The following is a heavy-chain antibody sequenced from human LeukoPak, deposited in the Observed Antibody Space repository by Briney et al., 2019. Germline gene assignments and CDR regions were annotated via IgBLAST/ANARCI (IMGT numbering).Heavy chain of an antibody. V-gene: IGHV1-46*01. CDR2: INPSGGST. CDR3: ARVRLSSGWYIAFDI. CDR1: GYTFTSYY. D-gene: IGHD6-19*01. J-gene: IGHJ3*02. Sequence: ASVKVSCKASGYTFTSYYMHWVRQAPGQGLEWMGIINPSGGSTTYAQKFQGRVTMTRDTSTTTVYMELSSLRSEDTAVYYCARVRLSSGWYIAFDIWGQGTVVTVSS.